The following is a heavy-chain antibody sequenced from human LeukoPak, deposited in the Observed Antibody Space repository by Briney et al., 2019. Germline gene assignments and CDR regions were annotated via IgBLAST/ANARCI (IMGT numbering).Heavy chain of an antibody. CDR1: GGSFSGYY. J-gene: IGHJ4*02. D-gene: IGHD3-10*01. CDR2: INHSGST. V-gene: IGHV4-34*01. Sequence: SETPSLTCAVYGGSFSGYYWSWIRQPPGKGLEWIGEINHSGSTNYNPSLKSRVTISVDTSKNQFSLKLTSVTAADTAVYYCARSYFGSGSYFRYWGQGTLVTVSS. CDR3: ARSYFGSGSYFRY.